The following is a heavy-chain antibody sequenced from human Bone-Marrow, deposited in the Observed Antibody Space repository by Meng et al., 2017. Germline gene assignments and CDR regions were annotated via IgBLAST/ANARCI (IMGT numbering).Heavy chain of an antibody. CDR3: ARDEDISAAGKLFGDY. J-gene: IGHJ4*02. Sequence: PGPLWKVSVNAYVCTFPDYWVHWVRRAPGQGLEWMGRINPKSGDTHYAQRFQGRVTMTGDTSISTAYMELSGLRSDDTAMYYCARDEDISAAGKLFGDYWGQGTLVTVSS. D-gene: IGHD6-13*01. CDR2: INPKSGDT. CDR1: VCTFPDYW. V-gene: IGHV1-2*06.